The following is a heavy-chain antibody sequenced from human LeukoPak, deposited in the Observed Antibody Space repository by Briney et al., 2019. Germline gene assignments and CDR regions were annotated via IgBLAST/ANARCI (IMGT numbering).Heavy chain of an antibody. D-gene: IGHD6-19*01. J-gene: IGHJ4*02. CDR2: IYYSGST. CDR3: ARDRIAVARISGGLDY. V-gene: IGHV4-30-4*01. Sequence: SQTLSLICTVSGGSISSGDYYWSWIRQPPGKGLEWIGYIYYSGSTYYNPSLKSRVTISVDTSKNQFSLKLSSVTAADTAVYYCARDRIAVARISGGLDYWGQGTLVTVSS. CDR1: GGSISSGDYY.